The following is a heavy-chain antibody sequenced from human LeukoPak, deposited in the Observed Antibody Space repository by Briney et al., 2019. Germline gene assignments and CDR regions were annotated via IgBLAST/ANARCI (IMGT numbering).Heavy chain of an antibody. CDR2: IIPIFGTA. V-gene: IGHV1-69*13. J-gene: IGHJ4*02. CDR3: ARDVKGEYCSSTSCYTRGGYFDY. D-gene: IGHD2-2*02. Sequence: ASVKVSCKASGGTFSSYAISWVRQAPGQGLEWMGGIIPIFGTANYAQKFQGRVTITADESTSTAYMELSSLRSEDTAVYYCARDVKGEYCSSTSCYTRGGYFDYWGQGTLVTVSS. CDR1: GGTFSSYA.